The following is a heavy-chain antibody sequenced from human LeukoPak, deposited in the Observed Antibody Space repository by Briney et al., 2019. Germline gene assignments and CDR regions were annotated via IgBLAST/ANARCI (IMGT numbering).Heavy chain of an antibody. D-gene: IGHD2-2*01. CDR3: ARVDIVVV. CDR2: IYHSGST. J-gene: IGHJ4*02. Sequence: RASETLSLTCTVSISSSSHYWGWIRQPPGKGLEWIGSIYHSGSTYYNPSLKSRVTISVDTSKNQFSLKLSSVTAADTAVYYCARVDIVVVWGQGTLVTVSS. CDR1: ISSSSHY. V-gene: IGHV4-39*07.